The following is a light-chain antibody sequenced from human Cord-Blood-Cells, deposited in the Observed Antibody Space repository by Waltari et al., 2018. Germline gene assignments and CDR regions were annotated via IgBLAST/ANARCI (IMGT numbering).Light chain of an antibody. CDR1: SSDVGSYHR. CDR3: SSYTSSSTYV. Sequence: QSALTQPPSVSGSPGQSVTISCTGTSSDVGSYHRASWYQQPPGTAPKLMIYEVSNRPSGVPDRFSGSKSGNTASLTISGLQAEDEADYYCSSYTSSSTYVFGTGTKVTVL. J-gene: IGLJ1*01. CDR2: EVS. V-gene: IGLV2-18*02.